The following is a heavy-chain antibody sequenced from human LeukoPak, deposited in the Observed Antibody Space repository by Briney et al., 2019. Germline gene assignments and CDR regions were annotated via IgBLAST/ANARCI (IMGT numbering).Heavy chain of an antibody. CDR3: ARGDCYCSGVSCMIFDY. CDR2: ISAYTDKT. CDR1: GYTFTNYG. Sequence: ASVTVTRKATGYTFTNYGNTWVRQASGQGLEWMGWISAYTDKTNYAQKVQGRVTMTTDTSTTTAYMELRSLRSDDTAIYYGARGDCYCSGVSCMIFDYWGQGTLVTVSS. V-gene: IGHV1-18*01. J-gene: IGHJ4*02. D-gene: IGHD2-15*01.